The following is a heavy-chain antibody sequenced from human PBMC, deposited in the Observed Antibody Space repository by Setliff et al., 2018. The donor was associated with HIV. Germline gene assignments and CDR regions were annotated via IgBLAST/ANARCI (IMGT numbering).Heavy chain of an antibody. CDR2: ISSDGTSK. Sequence: LRLSCAASGFTFSNHWMYWVRQVPGKGLVWVSRISSDGTSKSYADSVKGRFTISRDNSKNTLYLQMNSLRAEDTAVYYCAKTLYYDSSGYYRPPAFDIWGQGTMVTVSS. D-gene: IGHD3-22*01. CDR1: GFTFSNHW. J-gene: IGHJ3*02. V-gene: IGHV3-74*01. CDR3: AKTLYYDSSGYYRPPAFDI.